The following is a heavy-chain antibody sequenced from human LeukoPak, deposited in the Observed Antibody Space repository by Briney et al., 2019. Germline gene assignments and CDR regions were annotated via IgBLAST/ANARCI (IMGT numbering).Heavy chain of an antibody. CDR3: ARDLSGYSPSY. J-gene: IGHJ1*01. CDR1: GFTFSSYS. D-gene: IGHD3-22*01. Sequence: GGSLRLSCAASGFTFSSYSMNWVRQAPGKGLEWVSYISSSSSTIYYADTVKGRFTISRDKAKNSLYLQMNPLRGEHTAVYYCARDLSGYSPSYWGQGTLLTVSS. V-gene: IGHV3-48*01. CDR2: ISSSSSTI.